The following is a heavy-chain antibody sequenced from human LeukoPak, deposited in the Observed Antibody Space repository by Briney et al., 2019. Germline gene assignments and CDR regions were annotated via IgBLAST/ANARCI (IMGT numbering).Heavy chain of an antibody. J-gene: IGHJ4*02. Sequence: PGGSLRLSCAVSGFSFSSYAMCWVCHAPRQGLGWVSAISVSVGSTYYADSVMGRFTISTDTTQKTQYLQKNSLRAEETAVDYCAKDSPPRRPFYVVVVDFSDYWGQGTLVTVSS. V-gene: IGHV3-23*01. CDR3: AKDSPPRRPFYVVVVDFSDY. CDR2: ISVSVGST. D-gene: IGHD3-22*01. CDR1: GFSFSSYA.